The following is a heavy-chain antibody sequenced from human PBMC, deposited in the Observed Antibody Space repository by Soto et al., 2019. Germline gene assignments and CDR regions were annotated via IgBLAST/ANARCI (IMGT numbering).Heavy chain of an antibody. CDR1: GGSISGYY. CDR2: INHSGST. D-gene: IGHD1-20*01. V-gene: IGHV4-34*01. CDR3: ARGINFSFDS. Sequence: SETLSLTCTVSGGSISGYYWSWIRQPPGKGLEWIGEINHSGSTNYNPSLKSRVTISVDTSKNQFSLKLSSVTAADTAVFYCARGINFSFDSWGQGTLVTVSS. J-gene: IGHJ4*02.